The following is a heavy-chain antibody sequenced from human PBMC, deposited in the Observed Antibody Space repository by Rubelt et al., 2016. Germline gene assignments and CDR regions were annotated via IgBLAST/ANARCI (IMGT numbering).Heavy chain of an antibody. J-gene: IGHJ4*02. D-gene: IGHD3-22*01. CDR2: SYYIGTY. CDR1: GDSISSSSYY. Sequence: QPQLQESGPGLVKPSETLSLTCTVSGDSISSSSYYWGWIRQPPGKGLEWIGSSYYIGTYYYNPSLKSRVTMWGDTSNNQFSLKLNSVTAADTAVYYCARLKGRYYYDSSGSLGFVYWGQGTLVTVSS. CDR3: ARLKGRYYYDSSGSLGFVY. V-gene: IGHV4-39*07.